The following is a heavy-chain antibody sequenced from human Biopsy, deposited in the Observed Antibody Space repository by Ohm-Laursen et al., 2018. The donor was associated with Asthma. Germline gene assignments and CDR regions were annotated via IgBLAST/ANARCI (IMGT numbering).Heavy chain of an antibody. CDR2: IKHDGSEK. Sequence: SLRLSCAASGFTFGDYCMSWVRQAPGKGLEWVANIKHDGSEKNHVDSLKGRFTISRDNAKNLLFLQMNSLRAEDTAVYYCARTFPFWSPYHAEHYQLWGQGTLVTVSS. V-gene: IGHV3-7*01. J-gene: IGHJ1*01. CDR3: ARTFPFWSPYHAEHYQL. CDR1: GFTFGDYC. D-gene: IGHD3-3*01.